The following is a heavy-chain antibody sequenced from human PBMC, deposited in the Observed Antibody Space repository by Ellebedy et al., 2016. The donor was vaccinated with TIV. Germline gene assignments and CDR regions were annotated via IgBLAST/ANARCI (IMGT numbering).Heavy chain of an antibody. Sequence: MPGGSLRLSCTVSGTSITSFYWSWIRQPPGKGLEWIGYMYHTGSSNYNPSLKSRVTISIDTSKNQFSLELSSVTAADTAVYYCARGDRRASMVIFDNWGQGTLVTVSS. CDR2: MYHTGSS. CDR1: GTSITSFY. CDR3: ARGDRRASMVIFDN. D-gene: IGHD4/OR15-4a*01. J-gene: IGHJ4*02. V-gene: IGHV4-59*08.